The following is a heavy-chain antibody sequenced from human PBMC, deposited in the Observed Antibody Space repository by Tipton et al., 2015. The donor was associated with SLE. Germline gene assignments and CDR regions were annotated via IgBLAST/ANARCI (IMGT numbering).Heavy chain of an antibody. J-gene: IGHJ4*02. CDR2: IYTTGST. CDR1: GGSISSGDDF. CDR3: TRDGDGSDY. Sequence: GLVKPSQTLSLTCTVSGGSISSGDDFWSWVRQSAGKGLEWIGRIYTTGSTHYNPSLQSRVSMSVDTSKNQFSLKVRSMTAADTAIYYCTRDGDGSDYWGQGILVTVSS. D-gene: IGHD3-10*01. V-gene: IGHV4-61*02.